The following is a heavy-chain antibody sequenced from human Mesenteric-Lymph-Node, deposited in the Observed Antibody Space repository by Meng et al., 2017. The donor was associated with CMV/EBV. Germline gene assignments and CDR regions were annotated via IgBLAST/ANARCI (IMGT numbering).Heavy chain of an antibody. Sequence: ESLKISCAASGFTFDDYAMHWVRQPPGKGLEWIGYIYDSGSTNCNPSLKSRVTMSVDTSKNQFSLKLNSVTAADTAFYYCARGGTITANWFDPWGQGTLVTVSS. J-gene: IGHJ5*02. CDR2: IYDSGST. CDR3: ARGGTITANWFDP. CDR1: GFTFDDYA. D-gene: IGHD5-24*01. V-gene: IGHV4-59*01.